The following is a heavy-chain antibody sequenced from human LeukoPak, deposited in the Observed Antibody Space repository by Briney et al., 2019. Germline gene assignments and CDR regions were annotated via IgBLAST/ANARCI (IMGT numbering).Heavy chain of an antibody. CDR2: IKQDGSEK. J-gene: IGHJ4*02. CDR1: GFTFSSYW. D-gene: IGHD3-22*01. CDR3: AREESYYYDSSGYYSH. Sequence: GGSLRLSCAASGFTFSSYWMSWVRQAPGKGLEWVANIKQDGSEKYYVDSVKGRFIISRDNAKNSLYLQMNSLRAEDTAVYYCAREESYYYDSSGYYSHWGQGTLVTVSS. V-gene: IGHV3-7*01.